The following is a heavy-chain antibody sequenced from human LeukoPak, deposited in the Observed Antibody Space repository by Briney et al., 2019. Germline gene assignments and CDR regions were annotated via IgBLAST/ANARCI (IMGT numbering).Heavy chain of an antibody. V-gene: IGHV4-34*01. CDR2: INHSGST. CDR1: GGSFSGYY. D-gene: IGHD6-13*01. J-gene: IGHJ6*02. Sequence: SETLSLTCAVYGGSFSGYYWSWIRQPPGKGLEWIGEINHSGSTNYNPSLKSRVTISVDTSKNQFSLKLSSVTAADTAVYYCATTQTLEPHSWYEDYYYYGMDVWGQGTTVTVSS. CDR3: ATTQTLEPHSWYEDYYYYGMDV.